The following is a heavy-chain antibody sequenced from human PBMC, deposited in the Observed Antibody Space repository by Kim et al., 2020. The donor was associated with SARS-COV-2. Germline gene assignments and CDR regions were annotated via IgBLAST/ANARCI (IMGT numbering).Heavy chain of an antibody. V-gene: IGHV4-39*01. Sequence: TYYNPSLKSRVTISVDTSRNQFSLKLASVPAADPAVYYCARRTEAGGYFDFWGQGSPVTVAS. D-gene: IGHD3-16*01. J-gene: IGHJ4*02. CDR3: ARRTEAGGYFDF. CDR2: T.